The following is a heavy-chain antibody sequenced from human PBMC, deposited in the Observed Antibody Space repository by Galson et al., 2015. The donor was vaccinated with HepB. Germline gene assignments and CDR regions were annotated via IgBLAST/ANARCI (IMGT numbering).Heavy chain of an antibody. J-gene: IGHJ5*02. CDR1: GGSISSYY. CDR3: ARGRTVAGLGGRRYNWFDP. V-gene: IGHV4-4*07. Sequence: SETLSLTCTVSGGSISSYYWSWIRQPAGTGLEWIGRIYTRGSTNYNPSLKSRVTMSVDTAKNQFSLKLSSVTAADTAVYYCARGRTVAGLGGRRYNWFDPWGQGTLVTVSS. CDR2: IYTRGST. D-gene: IGHD3-16*01.